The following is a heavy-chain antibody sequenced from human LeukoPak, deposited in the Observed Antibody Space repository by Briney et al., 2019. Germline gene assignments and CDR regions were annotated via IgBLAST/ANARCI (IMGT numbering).Heavy chain of an antibody. CDR3: ARVVKWNCSGGSCYGTSTPFDY. D-gene: IGHD2-15*01. CDR1: GGTFSSYA. J-gene: IGHJ4*02. V-gene: IGHV1-69*13. CDR2: IIPIFGTA. Sequence: AASVKVSCKASGGTFSSYAISWVRQAPGQGLEWMGGIIPIFGTANYAQKFQGRVTITADESTSTAYMELSSLRSEDTAVYYCARVVKWNCSGGSCYGTSTPFDYWGQGTLVTVSS.